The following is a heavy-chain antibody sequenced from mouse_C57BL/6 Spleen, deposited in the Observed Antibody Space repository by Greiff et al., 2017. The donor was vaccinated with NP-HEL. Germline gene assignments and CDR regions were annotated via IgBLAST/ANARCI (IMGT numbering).Heavy chain of an antibody. D-gene: IGHD2-4*01. CDR1: GYSITSGYY. J-gene: IGHJ4*01. CDR3: ARCDYDGAMDY. V-gene: IGHV3-6*01. CDR2: ISYDGSN. Sequence: EVKLLESGPGLVKPSQSLSLTCSVTGYSITSGYYWNWIRQFPGNKLEWMGYISYDGSNNYNPSLKNRISITRDTSKNQFFLKLNSVTTEDTATYYCARCDYDGAMDYWGQGTSVTVSS.